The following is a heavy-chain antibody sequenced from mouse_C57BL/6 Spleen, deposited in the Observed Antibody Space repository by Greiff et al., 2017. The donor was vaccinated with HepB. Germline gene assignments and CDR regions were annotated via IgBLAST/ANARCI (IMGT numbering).Heavy chain of an antibody. D-gene: IGHD3-3*01. CDR2: INPSTGGT. CDR3: ARRERDLYYAMDY. V-gene: IGHV1-42*01. Sequence: EVQLQQSGPELVKPGASVKISCKASGYSFTGYYMNWVKQSPEKSLEWIGEINPSTGGTTYNQKFKAKATLTVDKSSSTAYMQLKSLTSEDSAVYYCARRERDLYYAMDYWGQGTSVTVSS. J-gene: IGHJ4*01. CDR1: GYSFTGYY.